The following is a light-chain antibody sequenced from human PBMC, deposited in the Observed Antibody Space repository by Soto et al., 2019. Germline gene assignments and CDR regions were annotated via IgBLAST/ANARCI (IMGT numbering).Light chain of an antibody. V-gene: IGKV3-20*01. CDR3: QQYGRT. CDR1: QSVSSSY. J-gene: IGKJ1*01. Sequence: EIVMTQSPATLSVSPGDGATLSCRASQSVSSSYLAWYQQKPGQAPRLLIYGASSRATGIPDRFSGSGSGTDFTLTISRLEPEDFAVYYCQQYGRTFGQGTKVDIK. CDR2: GAS.